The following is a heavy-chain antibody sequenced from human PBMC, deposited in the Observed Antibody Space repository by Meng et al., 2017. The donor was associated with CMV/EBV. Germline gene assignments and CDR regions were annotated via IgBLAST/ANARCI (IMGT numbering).Heavy chain of an antibody. CDR1: GSTFSSYA. CDR3: ANFHYDMIVVGGNAFDI. V-gene: IGHV3-23*01. Sequence: GGSLRLSCAASGSTFSSYAMSWVRQAPGEGLEWVSAISGSGGSTYYADSVKGRFTISRDNSKNTLYLQMSSLRAEDTAVYYCANFHYDMIVVGGNAFDIWGQGTMVTVSS. J-gene: IGHJ3*02. D-gene: IGHD3-22*01. CDR2: ISGSGGST.